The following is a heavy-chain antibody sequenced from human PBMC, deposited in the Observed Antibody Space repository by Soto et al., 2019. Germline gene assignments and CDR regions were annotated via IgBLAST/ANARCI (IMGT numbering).Heavy chain of an antibody. V-gene: IGHV1-2*04. J-gene: IGHJ4*02. CDR1: GYTFTGYY. Sequence: ASVKVSCKASGYTFTGYYMHWVRQAPGQGLGWMGWINPNSGGTNYAQKFQGWVTMTRDTSISTAYMELSRLRSDDTAVYYCARAAYYYDSSGYYYDTYFDYWGQGTLVTVPQ. D-gene: IGHD3-22*01. CDR3: ARAAYYYDSSGYYYDTYFDY. CDR2: INPNSGGT.